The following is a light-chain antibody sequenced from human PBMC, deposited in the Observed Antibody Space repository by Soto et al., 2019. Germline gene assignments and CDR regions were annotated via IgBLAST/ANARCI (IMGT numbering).Light chain of an antibody. CDR2: QAS. CDR1: QRISTY. CDR3: QQYNSFSWT. V-gene: IGKV1-5*03. J-gene: IGKJ1*01. Sequence: NQMTQSPSALSASEGDRVTITCRASQRISTYLVWYQQKGGKAPKLLIYQASNLDSGVPSRFSGSGSGTEFNLTISSLQPEDFATYYCQQYNSFSWTFGQGTKVDI.